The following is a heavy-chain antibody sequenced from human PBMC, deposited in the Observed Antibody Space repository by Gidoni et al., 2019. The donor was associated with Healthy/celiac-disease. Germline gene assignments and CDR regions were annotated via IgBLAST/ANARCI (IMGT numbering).Heavy chain of an antibody. CDR3: ARDVEMDYYDSSGYGGDFDY. J-gene: IGHJ4*02. D-gene: IGHD3-22*01. Sequence: QVQLQQWGAGLLKPSETLSLTCAVYGGSFSGYYWSWIRQPPGKGLEWIGEINHSGRTNYNPSLKSRVTISVDTSKNQFSLKLSSVTAADTAVYYCARDVEMDYYDSSGYGGDFDYWGQGTLVTVSS. V-gene: IGHV4-34*01. CDR2: INHSGRT. CDR1: GGSFSGYY.